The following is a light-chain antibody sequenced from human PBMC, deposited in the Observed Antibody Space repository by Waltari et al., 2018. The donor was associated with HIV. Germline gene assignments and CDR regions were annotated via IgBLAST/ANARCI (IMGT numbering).Light chain of an antibody. CDR1: SGSIASNY. V-gene: IGLV6-57*01. CDR3: QSYDSSNQV. CDR2: EDN. J-gene: IGLJ3*02. Sequence: NFMLTQPHSVSESPGKTVTISCTRRSGSIASNYVQWYQQRPGSSPTTVIYEDNQRPSGVPDRFSGSIDSSSNSASRTISGLKTEDEADYYCQSYDSSNQVFGGGTKLTVL.